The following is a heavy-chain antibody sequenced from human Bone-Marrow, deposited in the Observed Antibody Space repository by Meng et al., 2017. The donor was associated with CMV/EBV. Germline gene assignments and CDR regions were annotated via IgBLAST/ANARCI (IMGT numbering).Heavy chain of an antibody. CDR2: IWYDGSNK. D-gene: IGHD2-2*01. Sequence: GESLKISCAGSGFSFNIHCMHWVRQAPGEGLEWVAVIWYDGSNKYYANSVKGRFTISRDNSKNTLYLQMNSLRAEDTAVYYCARDDIVVVPAAEDWFDPWGQGTLVTVSS. J-gene: IGHJ5*02. CDR1: GFSFNIHC. V-gene: IGHV3-33*01. CDR3: ARDDIVVVPAAEDWFDP.